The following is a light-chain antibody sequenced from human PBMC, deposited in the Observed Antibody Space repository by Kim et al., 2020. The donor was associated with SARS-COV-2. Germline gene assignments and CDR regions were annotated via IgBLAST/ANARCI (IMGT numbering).Light chain of an antibody. CDR3: QAWDTSTYV. CDR1: KLGHKY. Sequence: SYELTQPPSVSVSPGQAASITCSGDKLGHKYVCWYQQKPGQSPVLVIYQDTKRPSEIPERFSGSNSGNTATLTISGTQAMDEADYYCQAWDTSTYVFGTGTKVTVL. V-gene: IGLV3-1*01. J-gene: IGLJ1*01. CDR2: QDT.